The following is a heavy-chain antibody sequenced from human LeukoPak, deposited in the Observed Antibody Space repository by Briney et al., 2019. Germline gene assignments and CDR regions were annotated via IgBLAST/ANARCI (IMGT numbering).Heavy chain of an antibody. J-gene: IGHJ4*02. D-gene: IGHD5-18*01. CDR3: ARKAYSYGYALDS. V-gene: IGHV4-39*01. CDR2: IYYSGST. Sequence: SETLSLTCTVSGGSISSSSYYWGWIRQPPGTGLEWIGSIYYSGSTYYNPSLKSRVTISVDTSKNQFSLKLSSVTVADTAVYYCARKAYSYGYALDSWGQGTLVTVSS. CDR1: GGSISSSSYY.